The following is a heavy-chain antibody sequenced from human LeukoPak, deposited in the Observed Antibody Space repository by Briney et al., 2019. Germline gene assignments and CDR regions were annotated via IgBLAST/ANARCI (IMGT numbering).Heavy chain of an antibody. CDR1: GGSISSGDYY. CDR3: PSTWVLTSEFAY. J-gene: IGHJ4*02. CDR2: IYYSGSI. V-gene: IGHV4-30-4*08. D-gene: IGHD3-16*01. Sequence: PSQTLSLTCTVSGGSISSGDYYWSWIRQPPGKGLEWIGYIYYSGSIYYNPSLKSPVTISVDTSKNQFSLKLTSVTAADTAVYYCPSTWVLTSEFAYGGREPLVT.